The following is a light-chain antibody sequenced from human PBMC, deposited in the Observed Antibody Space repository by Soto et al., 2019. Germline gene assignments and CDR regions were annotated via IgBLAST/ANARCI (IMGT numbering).Light chain of an antibody. CDR2: GNT. CDR3: QSYDGSLITSV. CDR1: SSNIGAGYD. J-gene: IGLJ2*01. V-gene: IGLV1-40*01. Sequence: QSVLTQPPSVSGAPGQRVTISCTGSSSNIGAGYDVHWYQQHPGTAPKLLIYGNTNRPSGVSDRFSGSKSGTSASLAVTGLHAEDEADHYCQSYDGSLITSVFGGGAKLTVL.